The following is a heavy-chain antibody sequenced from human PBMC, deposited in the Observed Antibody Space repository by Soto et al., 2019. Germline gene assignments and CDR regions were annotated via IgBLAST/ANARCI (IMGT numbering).Heavy chain of an antibody. J-gene: IGHJ3*02. Sequence: SVKVSCKASGGTFSSYAISWVRQAPGQGLEWMGGIIPIFGTANYAQKFQGRVTITADESTSTAYMELSSLRSEDTAVYYCARSDGLGYCSGGSCYWGYAFDIWGQGTMVTVSS. CDR1: GGTFSSYA. D-gene: IGHD2-15*01. V-gene: IGHV1-69*13. CDR3: ARSDGLGYCSGGSCYWGYAFDI. CDR2: IIPIFGTA.